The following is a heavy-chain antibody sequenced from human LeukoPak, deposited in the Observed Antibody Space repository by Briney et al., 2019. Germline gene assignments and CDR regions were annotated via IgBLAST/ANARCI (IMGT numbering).Heavy chain of an antibody. CDR3: ARDAAGGDWGEYFDY. CDR2: ISYDGSNK. V-gene: IGHV3-30-3*01. J-gene: IGHJ4*02. Sequence: PGGSLRLSCAASGFTFSSYAMHWVRQAPGKGLEWVAVISYDGSNKYYADSVKGRFTISRDNSKNTLYLQMNSLRAEDTAVYYCARDAAGGDWGEYFDYWGQGTLVTVSS. D-gene: IGHD2-21*02. CDR1: GFTFSSYA.